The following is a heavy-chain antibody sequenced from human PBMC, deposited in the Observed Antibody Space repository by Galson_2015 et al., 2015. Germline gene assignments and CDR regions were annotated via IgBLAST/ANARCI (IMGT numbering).Heavy chain of an antibody. D-gene: IGHD3-9*01. CDR2: IHYSGTT. V-gene: IGHV4-39*01. CDR1: GGPISSTNYY. J-gene: IGHJ6*03. CDR3: ARPLNYYYYMHV. Sequence: ETLSLTCTVSGGPISSTNYYCAWIRQFPGKGLEWIGRIHYSGTTYYKPSLGSRVTISVDPSKNQFSLKVTSVTAADTAVYYCARPLNYYYYMHVWGKGTTVTVSS.